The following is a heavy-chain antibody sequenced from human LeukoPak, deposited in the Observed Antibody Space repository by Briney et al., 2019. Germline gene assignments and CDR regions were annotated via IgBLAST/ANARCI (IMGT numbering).Heavy chain of an antibody. V-gene: IGHV4-4*09. CDR3: TRHAGPYNWNYGFFDY. CDR2: IYTTGST. J-gene: IGHJ4*02. CDR1: GGSISSYY. Sequence: SETLSLTCTVSGGSISSYYWSWIRQPPGKGLEWIGYIYTTGSTNYNPSLKSRVTISVDTSKNQFSLKLSSVTAPDTAVYYCTRHAGPYNWNYGFFDYWGQGTLVTVSS. D-gene: IGHD1-7*01.